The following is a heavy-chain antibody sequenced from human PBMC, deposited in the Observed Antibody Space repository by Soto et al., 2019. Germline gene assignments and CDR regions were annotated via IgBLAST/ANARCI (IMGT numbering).Heavy chain of an antibody. Sequence: RLSCAASGFTFSSYAMSWVRQAPGKGLEWVSAISGSGGSTYYADSVKGRFTISRDNSKDTLYLQMNSLRAEDTAVYYCASHPFFDWLYRPLDYWGQGTLVTVSS. CDR3: ASHPFFDWLYRPLDY. V-gene: IGHV3-23*01. CDR1: GFTFSSYA. D-gene: IGHD3-9*01. J-gene: IGHJ4*02. CDR2: ISGSGGST.